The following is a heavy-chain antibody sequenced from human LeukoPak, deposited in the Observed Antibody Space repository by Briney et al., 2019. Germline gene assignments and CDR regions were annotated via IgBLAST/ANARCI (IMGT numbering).Heavy chain of an antibody. D-gene: IGHD2-21*01. Sequence: GGSVNVSCKAAGYTFTPYDINSVRQAAGQGLEWMAWMNPNSGNTGYAQKFQGRVTMTRNTSISTAYMELSSLRSEDTAVYYCARVAGNCGGDCYRLVYWGQGTLVTVAS. V-gene: IGHV1-8*01. CDR1: GYTFTPYD. CDR3: ARVAGNCGGDCYRLVY. J-gene: IGHJ4*02. CDR2: MNPNSGNT.